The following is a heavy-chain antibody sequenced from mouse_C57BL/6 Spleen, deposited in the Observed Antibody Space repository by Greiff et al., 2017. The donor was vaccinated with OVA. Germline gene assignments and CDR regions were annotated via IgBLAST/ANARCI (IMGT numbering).Heavy chain of an antibody. Sequence: VQLQESGAELVKPGASVKLSCKASGYTFTSYWMHWVKQRPGRGLEWIGRIDPNSGGTKYNEKFKSKATLTVDKPSSTAYMQLSSLTSADSAVYVCARLADYGSDYYAMDYWGQGTSVTVSS. CDR2: IDPNSGGT. D-gene: IGHD1-1*01. CDR3: ARLADYGSDYYAMDY. J-gene: IGHJ4*01. CDR1: GYTFTSYW. V-gene: IGHV1-72*01.